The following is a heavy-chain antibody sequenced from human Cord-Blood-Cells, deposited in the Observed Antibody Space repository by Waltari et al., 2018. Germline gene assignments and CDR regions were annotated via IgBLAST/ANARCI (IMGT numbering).Heavy chain of an antibody. CDR1: GGSISSYY. D-gene: IGHD2-2*01. CDR2: IYYSGST. CDR3: ARGYEPYCSSTSCYPPHFDY. V-gene: IGHV4-59*01. J-gene: IGHJ4*02. Sequence: QVQLQESGPGLVKPSETLSLTCTVSGGSISSYYWSWIRQPPGKGLEWIGYIYYSGSTNYNPSLKSRVTISVDTSKNQFSLKLSSVTAADTAVYYCARGYEPYCSSTSCYPPHFDYWGQGTLVTVSS.